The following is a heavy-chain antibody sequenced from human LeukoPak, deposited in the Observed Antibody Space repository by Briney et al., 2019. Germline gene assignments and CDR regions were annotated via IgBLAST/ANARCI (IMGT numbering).Heavy chain of an antibody. CDR3: ARLSSGAFDY. CDR2: INPNSGGT. V-gene: IGHV1-2*02. CDR1: GYTLTELA. Sequence: ASVKVSCKVSGYTLTELAMHWVRQAPGQGLEWMGWINPNSGGTNYAQKFQGRVTMTRDTSISTAYMELSRLRSDDTAVYYCARLSSGAFDYWGQGTLVTVSS. D-gene: IGHD3-22*01. J-gene: IGHJ4*02.